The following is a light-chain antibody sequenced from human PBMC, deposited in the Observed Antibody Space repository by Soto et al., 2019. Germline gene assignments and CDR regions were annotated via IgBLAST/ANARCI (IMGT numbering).Light chain of an antibody. CDR1: QDIDNY. CDR3: QKYDIAPRT. J-gene: IGKJ4*01. V-gene: IGKV1-27*01. Sequence: DIQMTQSPSSLSASVGDRVTITCRASQDIDNYLDWYQQRPGKVPKLLIYAASTLQSGVPSRFSGSGSGTDFTLTISSLHTEDGASYYCQKYDIAPRTFGGGTRVEVK. CDR2: AAS.